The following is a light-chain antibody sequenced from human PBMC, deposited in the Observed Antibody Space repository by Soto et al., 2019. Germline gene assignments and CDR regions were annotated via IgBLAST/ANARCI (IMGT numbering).Light chain of an antibody. Sequence: DIVMTQSPATLSLSLGERATLSCRASQSVSSYLAWYQQKPGQAPRLLIYDASNRATGSPARFSGSGAGTVFTLTSSSLEHEDFAVYYWQQSSNSSLTFGGGTKVEIK. V-gene: IGKV3D-11*02. CDR2: DAS. CDR1: QSVSSY. CDR3: QQSSNSSLT. J-gene: IGKJ4*01.